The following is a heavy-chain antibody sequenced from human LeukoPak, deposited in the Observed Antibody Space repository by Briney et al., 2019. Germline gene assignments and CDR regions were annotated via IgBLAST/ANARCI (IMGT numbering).Heavy chain of an antibody. CDR1: GFTFSSYG. J-gene: IGHJ4*02. V-gene: IGHV3-30*02. D-gene: IGHD3-10*01. CDR2: IWYGGSNK. Sequence: GGSLRLSCAASGFTFSSYGMHWVRQAPGKGLEWVAVIWYGGSNKYYADSVKGRFTVSRDNSKNTLYLQMNSLRAEDTAVYYCAKDRVRPKAPFDYWGQGTLVTVSS. CDR3: AKDRVRPKAPFDY.